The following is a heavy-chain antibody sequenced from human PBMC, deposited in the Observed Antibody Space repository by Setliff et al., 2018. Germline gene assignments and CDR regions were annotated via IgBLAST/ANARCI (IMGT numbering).Heavy chain of an antibody. Sequence: GGSLRLSCEASGFSFNNYWLYWVRKVPGTGLVWVSGINKDGDGTRYADSVRGRFTITRDNSTNTVYLRMNALRAEDTGLYYCATDIMVYYYGSGRAFDIWGQGTMVTVSS. CDR1: GFSFNNYW. J-gene: IGHJ3*02. D-gene: IGHD3-10*01. CDR2: INKDGDGT. V-gene: IGHV3-74*01. CDR3: ATDIMVYYYGSGRAFDI.